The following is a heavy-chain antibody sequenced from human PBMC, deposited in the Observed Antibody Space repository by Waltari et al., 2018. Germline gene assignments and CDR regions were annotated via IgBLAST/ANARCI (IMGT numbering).Heavy chain of an antibody. J-gene: IGHJ4*02. Sequence: EVQLVESGGGVVEPGGSLRLSCVASGFSFSNYWMSWVRQATGKGLEWVADIKEDGSKEYYLGSVKGRFTISRDNAKNSVYLQMNSLRPEDTAVYYCARDWEGERPNFDYWGQGTLVTVSS. CDR2: IKEDGSKE. CDR1: GFSFSNYW. D-gene: IGHD1-26*01. V-gene: IGHV3-7*04. CDR3: ARDWEGERPNFDY.